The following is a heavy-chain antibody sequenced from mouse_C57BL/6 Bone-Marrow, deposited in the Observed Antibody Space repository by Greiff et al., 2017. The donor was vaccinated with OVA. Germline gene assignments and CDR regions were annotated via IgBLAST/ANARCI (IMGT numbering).Heavy chain of an antibody. CDR3: ARYDDDGGGAWFAY. Sequence: VQLQQSGPELVKPGDSVKISCKASGYSFTGYFMNWVMQSHGKSLEWIGRINPYNGDTFYNQKFKGKATLTVDKSSSTAHMELRSLTSEDSAVYYCARYDDDGGGAWFAYWGQGTLVTVSA. CDR2: INPYNGDT. D-gene: IGHD2-4*01. CDR1: GYSFTGYF. V-gene: IGHV1-20*01. J-gene: IGHJ3*01.